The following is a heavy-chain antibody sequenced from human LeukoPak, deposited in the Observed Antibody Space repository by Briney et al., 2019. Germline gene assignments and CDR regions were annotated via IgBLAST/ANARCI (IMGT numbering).Heavy chain of an antibody. Sequence: PSQTLSLTCAISGDSVSNNIATWNWIRQSPSRGLEWLGRTYYRSRWGNDYAISVKSRITINPDTSKNQFSLQLNSVTPEDTAVYYCARELGTGMVYFDCWGQGTLVTVSS. V-gene: IGHV6-1*01. CDR3: ARELGTGMVYFDC. J-gene: IGHJ4*02. CDR1: GDSVSNNIAT. CDR2: TYYRSRWGN. D-gene: IGHD5-18*01.